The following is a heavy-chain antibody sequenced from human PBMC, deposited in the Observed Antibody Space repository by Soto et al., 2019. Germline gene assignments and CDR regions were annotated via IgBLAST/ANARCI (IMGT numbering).Heavy chain of an antibody. CDR2: IYYSGSI. J-gene: IGHJ5*02. Sequence: PSETLSLTCSVSGGSISSSSYYWGWIRQPPGKGLEWIGSIYYSGSIYYNPSLKSRVTISVDTSKNQFSLKLSSVTAAETAVYYCARQSSGWYNWFDPWGQGNLVPVS. V-gene: IGHV4-39*01. CDR3: ARQSSGWYNWFDP. D-gene: IGHD6-19*01. CDR1: GGSISSSSYY.